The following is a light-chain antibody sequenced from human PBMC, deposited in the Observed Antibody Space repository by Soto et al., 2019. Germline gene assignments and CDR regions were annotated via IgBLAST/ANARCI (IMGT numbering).Light chain of an antibody. CDR1: QSVSSSY. J-gene: IGKJ1*01. CDR2: GAS. V-gene: IGKV3-20*01. Sequence: EIVLTQSPVTRPDSSGQTALLCCXASQSVSSSYLAWYQQKPGQAPRLLIYGASSRATGIPDRFSGSGSGTEFTLTISSLQPDDFATYYCQQYNSYWTFGQGTKVDIK. CDR3: QQYNSYWT.